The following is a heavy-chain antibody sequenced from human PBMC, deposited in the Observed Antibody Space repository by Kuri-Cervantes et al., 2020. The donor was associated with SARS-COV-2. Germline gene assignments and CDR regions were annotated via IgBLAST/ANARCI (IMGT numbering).Heavy chain of an antibody. CDR3: ARGPSSVVTGYFDL. CDR2: ISSSSSYI. Sequence: ETLSLTCAASGFTFSSYSMNWVRQAPGKGLEWVSSISSSSSYIYYADSVKGRFTISRDNAKNSLYLQMNSLRAEDTAVYYCARGPSSVVTGYFDLWGRGTLVTVSS. J-gene: IGHJ2*01. D-gene: IGHD4-23*01. CDR1: GFTFSSYS. V-gene: IGHV3-21*01.